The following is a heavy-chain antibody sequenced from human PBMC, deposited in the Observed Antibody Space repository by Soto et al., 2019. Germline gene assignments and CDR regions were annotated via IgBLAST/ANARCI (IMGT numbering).Heavy chain of an antibody. CDR1: GGSISSSNW. CDR2: IHHSGST. V-gene: IGHV4-4*02. CDR3: ARGIYYYDRGDYVHYFDY. J-gene: IGHJ4*02. D-gene: IGHD3-22*01. Sequence: SETLSLTCAVSGGSISSSNWWSWVRQPPGKGLEWIGEIHHSGSTKYNPSLKSRVSISVDKSNNHFTLKLSSVTAADTAVYFCARGIYYYDRGDYVHYFDYWGQGTLVTVSS.